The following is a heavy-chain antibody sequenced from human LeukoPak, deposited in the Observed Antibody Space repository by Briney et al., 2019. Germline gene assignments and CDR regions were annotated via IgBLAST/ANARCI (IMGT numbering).Heavy chain of an antibody. CDR1: GFTFSSYA. V-gene: IGHV3-23*01. J-gene: IGHJ4*02. CDR3: AKDETYSSGYYQV. Sequence: PGGSLRLSCAASGFTFSSYAMSWVRQAPGEGLEWVSTISGSGGSTYYADSVKGRFTISRDNSKNTLYLQMNSLRAEDTAVYYCAKDETYSSGYYQVWGQGTLVTVSS. D-gene: IGHD3-22*01. CDR2: ISGSGGST.